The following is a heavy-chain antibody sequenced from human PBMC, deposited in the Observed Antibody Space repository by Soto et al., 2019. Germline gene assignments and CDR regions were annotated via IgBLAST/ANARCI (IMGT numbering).Heavy chain of an antibody. CDR1: GFSFRDYG. CDR3: AKDYDYGASVPFDY. J-gene: IGHJ4*02. V-gene: IGHV3-23*01. CDR2: IIGIGDTA. D-gene: IGHD4-17*01. Sequence: EVQLLEAGGGLVQPGGSLRLSCAASGFSFRDYGMSWVRQAPGKGLEWLSAIIGIGDTAYYADSVRGRFTISRDNSKNTLYLQLNDLGAEDRAIYYCAKDYDYGASVPFDYWGQGTLVTVSS.